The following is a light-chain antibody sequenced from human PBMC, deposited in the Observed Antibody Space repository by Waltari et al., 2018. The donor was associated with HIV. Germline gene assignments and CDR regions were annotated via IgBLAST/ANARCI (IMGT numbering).Light chain of an antibody. CDR1: SYNIGSNT. J-gene: IGLJ3*02. V-gene: IGLV1-44*01. CDR2: SNN. CDR3: TAWDDGLSDPV. Sequence: QSVLTQPPSASGTPGPRVNISCSGSSYNIGSNTVHWYQQLPGTAPKLIIYSNNQRPSGVPDRFSGSKSGTSASLAISGLQSEDEADYYCTAWDDGLSDPVFGGGTKLTVL.